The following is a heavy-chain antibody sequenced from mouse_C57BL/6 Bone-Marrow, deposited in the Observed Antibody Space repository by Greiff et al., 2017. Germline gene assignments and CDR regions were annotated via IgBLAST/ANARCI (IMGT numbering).Heavy chain of an antibody. J-gene: IGHJ3*01. CDR3: ARRGAAQATFAY. V-gene: IGHV1-22*01. Sequence: VQLQQSGPELVKPGASVKMSCKASGYTFTDYNMHWVKQSHGKSLEWIGYINPNNGGTSYNQKFKGKATLTVNKSSSTAYMELRSLTSEDSGVYYCARRGAAQATFAYWGQGTLVTVSA. CDR2: INPNNGGT. CDR1: GYTFTDYN. D-gene: IGHD3-2*02.